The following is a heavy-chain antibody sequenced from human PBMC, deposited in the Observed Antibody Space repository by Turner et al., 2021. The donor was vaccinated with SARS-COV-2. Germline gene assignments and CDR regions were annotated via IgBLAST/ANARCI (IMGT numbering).Heavy chain of an antibody. J-gene: IGHJ4*02. D-gene: IGHD3-9*01. Sequence: QVQLVQSGAEVKKPGSSVKVSCKASGAIFSSYASSWVRQAPGQGLEWMGGIIPNFGTANYAQKFQGRVTITADESTSTAYMELSSLRSEDTAVYCCARCLGFDWLFPFDYWGQGTLVTVSS. CDR2: IIPNFGTA. CDR1: GAIFSSYA. V-gene: IGHV1-69*01. CDR3: ARCLGFDWLFPFDY.